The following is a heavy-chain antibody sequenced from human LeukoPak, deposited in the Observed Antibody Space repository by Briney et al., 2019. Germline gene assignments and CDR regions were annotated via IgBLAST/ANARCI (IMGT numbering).Heavy chain of an antibody. Sequence: SETLSLTCAVYGGSFSGYYWSWIRQPPGKGLEWIGEINHSGSTNYNPSLKSRVTISVDTSKNQFSLKPSSVTAADTAVYYCARAPVLGSGWGQGTLVTVSS. J-gene: IGHJ4*02. D-gene: IGHD6-25*01. V-gene: IGHV4-34*01. CDR1: GGSFSGYY. CDR3: ARAPVLGSG. CDR2: INHSGST.